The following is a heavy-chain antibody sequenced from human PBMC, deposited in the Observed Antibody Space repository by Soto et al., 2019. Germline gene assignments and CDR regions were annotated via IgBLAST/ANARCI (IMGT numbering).Heavy chain of an antibody. J-gene: IGHJ4*02. CDR1: GFTFSNYA. Sequence: GGSLRLSCAASGFTFSNYAMSWVRQAPGKGLEWVSSIRGRSSSTYYADSVKGRFTISRDNSKNTLNLQMTSLRAEDTAVYYCAKDLGYGDSYWGQGTLVTVSS. V-gene: IGHV3-23*01. CDR2: IRGRSSST. D-gene: IGHD4-17*01. CDR3: AKDLGYGDSY.